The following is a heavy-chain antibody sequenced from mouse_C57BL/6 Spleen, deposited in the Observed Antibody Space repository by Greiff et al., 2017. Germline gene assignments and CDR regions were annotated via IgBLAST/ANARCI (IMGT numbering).Heavy chain of an antibody. Sequence: QVQLQQPGAELVRPGSSVKLSCKASGYTFTSYWMHWVKQRPIQGLEWIGNIDPSDSETHYTQKFKDKATLTVDKSSSTAYMQLSSLTSEDSAVYYCARWSTTVVDWGQGTTLTVSS. CDR3: ARWSTTVVD. CDR2: IDPSDSET. J-gene: IGHJ2*01. D-gene: IGHD1-1*01. V-gene: IGHV1-52*01. CDR1: GYTFTSYW.